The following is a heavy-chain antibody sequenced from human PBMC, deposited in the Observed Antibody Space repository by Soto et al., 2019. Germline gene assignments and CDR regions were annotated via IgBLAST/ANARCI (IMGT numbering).Heavy chain of an antibody. Sequence: SETLSLTCTVSGGSISGYYWSWIRQPPGKGLEWIGYLYNTGSTVYNPSFKSRVTISVDTSKNQFSLKLNSVTAADTAVYYCARDLWGYCGTDCYPLDVWGQGTTVTVS. CDR1: GGSISGYY. J-gene: IGHJ6*02. CDR2: LYNTGST. V-gene: IGHV4-59*01. CDR3: ARDLWGYCGTDCYPLDV. D-gene: IGHD2-21*02.